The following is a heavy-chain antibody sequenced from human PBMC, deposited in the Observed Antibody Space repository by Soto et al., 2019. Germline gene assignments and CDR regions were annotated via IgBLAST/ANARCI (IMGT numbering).Heavy chain of an antibody. CDR2: ITHSGGT. J-gene: IGHJ6*02. D-gene: IGHD3-3*02. CDR1: GGSFSGYF. Sequence: QVQLQQWGAGLLKPSETLSLTCAVSGGSFSGYFWTWIRQAPGKGLEWIGEITHSGGTNYNSSLKSRVMISVDTSKKQFSLILSSATAADTAVYYCARDRQFYHFWSGYENEGPDGLDVWGQGTTVTVSS. V-gene: IGHV4-34*02. CDR3: ARDRQFYHFWSGYENEGPDGLDV.